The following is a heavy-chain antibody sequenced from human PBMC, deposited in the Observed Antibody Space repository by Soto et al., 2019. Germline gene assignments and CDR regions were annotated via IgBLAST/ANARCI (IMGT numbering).Heavy chain of an antibody. CDR2: IFHSGTT. CDR3: ARLSFGDQGNY. D-gene: IGHD2-21*02. CDR1: GDSMSGYY. Sequence: QVQLQESGPGLVKPSETLSLTCTVSGDSMSGYYWSWIRQSPGRRLEWIGYIFHSGTTNYNPSLKSRLSMSVDASKNLFSLRVTSVTAADTAIYYCARLSFGDQGNYWGQGTLVTVSS. J-gene: IGHJ4*02. V-gene: IGHV4-59*01.